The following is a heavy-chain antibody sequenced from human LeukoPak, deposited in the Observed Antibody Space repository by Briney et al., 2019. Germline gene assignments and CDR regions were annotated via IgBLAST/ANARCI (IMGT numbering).Heavy chain of an antibody. CDR2: ISSSSSYI. D-gene: IGHD6-19*01. CDR3: AREVSVAGKYPFDY. Sequence: GGSLRLSCAASGFTFSSYSMNWVRQAPGKGLEWVSSISSSSSYIYYADSVKGRFTISRDNAKNSLYLQMNSLRAEDTAVYYCAREVSVAGKYPFDYWGRGTLVTVSS. CDR1: GFTFSSYS. J-gene: IGHJ4*02. V-gene: IGHV3-21*01.